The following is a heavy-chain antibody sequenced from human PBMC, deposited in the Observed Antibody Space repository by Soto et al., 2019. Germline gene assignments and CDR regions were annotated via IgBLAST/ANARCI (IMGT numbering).Heavy chain of an antibody. CDR3: AKGIGRTVVFDY. CDR1: GFTFDDYA. CDR2: ISWNSGSI. D-gene: IGHD2-21*01. J-gene: IGHJ4*02. V-gene: IGHV3-9*01. Sequence: EVQLVESGGGLVQPGRSLRLSCAASGFTFDDYAMHWVRQAPGKGLEWVSGISWNSGSIGYADSVKGRFTISRDNAKNSLYLQMNSMRAEDTALYYCAKGIGRTVVFDYWGQGTLVTVSS.